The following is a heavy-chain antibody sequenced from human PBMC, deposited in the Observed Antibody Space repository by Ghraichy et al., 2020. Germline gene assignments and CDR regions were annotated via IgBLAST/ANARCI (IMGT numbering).Heavy chain of an antibody. J-gene: IGHJ4*02. Sequence: SETLSLTCAVSGGSISSSNWWSWVRQPPGKGLEWIGEIYHSGSTNYNPSLKSRVTISVDKSKNQFSLKLSSVTAADTAVYYCASSNCSSTSCFNFDYWGQGTLVTVSS. D-gene: IGHD2-2*01. CDR1: GGSISSSNW. CDR3: ASSNCSSTSCFNFDY. V-gene: IGHV4-4*02. CDR2: IYHSGST.